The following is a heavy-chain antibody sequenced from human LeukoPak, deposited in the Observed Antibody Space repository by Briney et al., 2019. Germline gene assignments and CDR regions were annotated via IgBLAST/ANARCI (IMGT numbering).Heavy chain of an antibody. J-gene: IGHJ6*03. V-gene: IGHV1-3*01. D-gene: IGHD2-15*01. CDR1: GYTFTSYA. Sequence: GASVKVSCKASGYTFTSYAMHWVRQAPGQRLEWMGWINAGNGNTKYSQKFQGRVTITRDTSASTAYMELSSLRSEDTAVYYCAREGRPYYYMDVWGKGTTVTVSS. CDR3: AREGRPYYYMDV. CDR2: INAGNGNT.